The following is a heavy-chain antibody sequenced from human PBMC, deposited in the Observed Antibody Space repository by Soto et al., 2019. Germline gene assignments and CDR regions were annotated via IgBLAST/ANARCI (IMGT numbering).Heavy chain of an antibody. D-gene: IGHD2-15*01. Sequence: EVQLVESGGGLVQPGRSLRLSCAASGFTFDDYAMHWVRQAPGKGLEWVSGISWNSGSIGYADSVKGRFTISRDNAKNSLYLQMNSLRAEDTALYYCAKGLGYCSGGSCRGFDCWGQGTLVTVSS. CDR1: GFTFDDYA. CDR2: ISWNSGSI. J-gene: IGHJ4*02. V-gene: IGHV3-9*01. CDR3: AKGLGYCSGGSCRGFDC.